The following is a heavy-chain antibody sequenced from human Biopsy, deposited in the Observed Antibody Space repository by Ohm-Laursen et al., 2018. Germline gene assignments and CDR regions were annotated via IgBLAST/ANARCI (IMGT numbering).Heavy chain of an antibody. CDR3: ARGPRGLVVITTTALYFDY. V-gene: IGHV1-46*01. D-gene: IGHD3-22*01. CDR2: INPNNDNT. J-gene: IGHJ4*02. CDR1: GYTFTSYY. Sequence: ASAKVSCKASGYTFTSYYLHWVRQAPGPGLEWMGRINPNNDNTAYAQKFQGRITMTKDTSTSTVYMDLSSLTFDDSAVYYCARGPRGLVVITTTALYFDYWGQGNLVTVSS.